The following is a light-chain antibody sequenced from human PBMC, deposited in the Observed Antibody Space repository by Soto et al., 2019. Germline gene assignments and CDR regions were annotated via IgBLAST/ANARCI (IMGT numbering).Light chain of an antibody. CDR2: DAS. CDR1: QDISNY. Sequence: DIQMTQSPSSLSASVGDRVTITCQASQDISNYLNWYKQKPGKAPKLLIYDASNLETGVPSRFSGSGSGTDFTFTISSLQPEDIATYYCQQYDNLPLTFGGGPKVEIK. J-gene: IGKJ4*01. V-gene: IGKV1-33*01. CDR3: QQYDNLPLT.